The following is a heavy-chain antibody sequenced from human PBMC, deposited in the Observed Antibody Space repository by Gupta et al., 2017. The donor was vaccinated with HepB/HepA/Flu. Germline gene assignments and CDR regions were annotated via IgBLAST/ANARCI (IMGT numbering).Heavy chain of an antibody. Sequence: VQLQESGPGLVKPSGTLSLTCAVSGDSIRSGNWWTWVRQAPGKGLEWIGEINHSGTTTYNPSLKSRVTMSVDTSTNHFSLKVTSVTAADTAMYYCATRWPLDYWGQGALVTVSS. CDR3: ATRWPLDY. CDR1: GDSIRSGNW. J-gene: IGHJ4*02. D-gene: IGHD2-15*01. CDR2: INHSGTT. V-gene: IGHV4-4*02.